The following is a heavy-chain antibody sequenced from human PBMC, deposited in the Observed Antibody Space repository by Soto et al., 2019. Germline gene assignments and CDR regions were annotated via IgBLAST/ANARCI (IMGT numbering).Heavy chain of an antibody. J-gene: IGHJ4*02. D-gene: IGHD4-17*01. CDR3: ARSTTVTRTLDY. CDR2: INPNSGGT. CDR1: GYTFTGYY. V-gene: IGHV1-2*04. Sequence: ASVKVSCKASGYTFTGYYMHWVRQAPGQGLEWMGWINPNSGGTNYAQKFQGWVTMTRDTSISTAYMELSRLRSDDTAVYYCARSTTVTRTLDYWGQGTLVTVSS.